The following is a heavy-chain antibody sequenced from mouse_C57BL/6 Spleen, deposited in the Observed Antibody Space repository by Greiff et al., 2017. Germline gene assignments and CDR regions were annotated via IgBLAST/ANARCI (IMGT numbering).Heavy chain of an antibody. CDR3: ARDGGTRDYAMDY. D-gene: IGHD1-1*02. CDR1: GYTFTSYW. CDR2: IFPGSGST. V-gene: IGHV1-75*01. J-gene: IGHJ4*01. Sequence: QVQLQQPGAELVKPGASVKLSCKASGYTFTSYWMHWVKQRPGQGLEWIGWIFPGSGSTYYNEKFKGKATLTVDKSSSTAYMLLSSLTSEDSAVYFCARDGGTRDYAMDYWGQGTSVTVSS.